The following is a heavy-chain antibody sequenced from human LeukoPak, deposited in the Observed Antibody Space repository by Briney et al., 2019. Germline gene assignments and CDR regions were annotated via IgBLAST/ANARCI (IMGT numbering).Heavy chain of an antibody. D-gene: IGHD1-26*01. CDR1: GGSISSSSYY. J-gene: IGHJ4*02. V-gene: IGHV4-39*07. Sequence: PSETLSLTCTVSGGSISSSSYYWGWIRQPPGKGLEWIGSIYYSGSTYYNPSLKSRVTISVDTSKNQFSLKLSSVTAADTAVYYCAREMFRSYEVGYWGQGTLVTVSS. CDR3: AREMFRSYEVGY. CDR2: IYYSGST.